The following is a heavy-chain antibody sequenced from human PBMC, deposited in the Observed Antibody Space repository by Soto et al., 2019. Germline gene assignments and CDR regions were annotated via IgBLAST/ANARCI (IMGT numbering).Heavy chain of an antibody. J-gene: IGHJ4*02. D-gene: IGHD6-19*01. CDR3: ARGAWYNSAYYFSDF. Sequence: SETLSLTCTVSGGSISRSTYFWAWIRQPPGKGLEWVGSIDYNGSTNRNPSLKSRVTLSVDTTKNHFSLKLSSVTAADTAVYYCARGAWYNSAYYFSDFWGQGIQVTVSS. V-gene: IGHV4-39*02. CDR1: GGSISRSTYF. CDR2: IDYNGST.